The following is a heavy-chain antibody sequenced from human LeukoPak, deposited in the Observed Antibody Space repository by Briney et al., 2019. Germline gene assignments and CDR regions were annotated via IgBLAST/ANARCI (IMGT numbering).Heavy chain of an antibody. CDR2: IYYSGST. CDR3: ARDCSSTSCYLDF. V-gene: IGHV4-59*11. CDR1: GGSISSHY. D-gene: IGHD2-2*01. J-gene: IGHJ4*02. Sequence: PSETLSLTCTVSGGSISSHYWSWIRQPPGKGLEWIGYIYYSGSTNYNPSLKSRVTISVDTSKNQFSLKLSSVTAADTAVYYCARDCSSTSCYLDFWGQGTLVTVSS.